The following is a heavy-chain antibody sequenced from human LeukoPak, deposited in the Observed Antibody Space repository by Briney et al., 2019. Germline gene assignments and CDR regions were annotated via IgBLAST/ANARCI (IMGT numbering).Heavy chain of an antibody. CDR1: GGSNNIRSYY. Sequence: SETLSLTCTVSGGSNNIRSYYWGWIRQPPGKGLEWIASIYYSGSTYYNPSLKSRVIISVDTSKNQFSLKLSSVTATDTAVYYCARHIPYDYGDYADCWGQGTLVTVSS. V-gene: IGHV4-39*01. J-gene: IGHJ4*02. D-gene: IGHD4-17*01. CDR2: IYYSGST. CDR3: ARHIPYDYGDYADC.